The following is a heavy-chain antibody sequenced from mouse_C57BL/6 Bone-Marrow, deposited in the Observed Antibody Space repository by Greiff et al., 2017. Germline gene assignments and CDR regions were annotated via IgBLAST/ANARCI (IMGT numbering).Heavy chain of an antibody. V-gene: IGHV5-6*01. CDR1: GFTFSSYG. J-gene: IGHJ3*01. Sequence: DVQLVESGGDLVQPGGSLKLSCAASGFTFSSYGLSWFRQTPDKRLEWVATISSGRSYTYYPDSVKGRFTISRDNAKNTLYLQMSSLKSEDTAMYDCARTITRGFGYSAQVTLVTVSA. CDR3: ARTITRGFGY. D-gene: IGHD1-2*01. CDR2: ISSGRSYT.